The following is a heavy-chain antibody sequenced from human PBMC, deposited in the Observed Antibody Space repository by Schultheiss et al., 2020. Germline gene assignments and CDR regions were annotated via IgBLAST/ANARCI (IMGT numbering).Heavy chain of an antibody. V-gene: IGHV3-7*01. D-gene: IGHD6-6*01. CDR2: IKQDGSEK. CDR3: ARDLSSSYYYYYYMDV. CDR1: GFTFSSYW. Sequence: GSLKISCAASGFTFSSYWMSWVRQAPGKGLEWVANIKQDGSEKYYVDSVKGRFTISRDNAKNSLYLQMNSLRAEDTAVYYCARDLSSSYYYYYYMDVWGKGPTGTVSS. J-gene: IGHJ6*03.